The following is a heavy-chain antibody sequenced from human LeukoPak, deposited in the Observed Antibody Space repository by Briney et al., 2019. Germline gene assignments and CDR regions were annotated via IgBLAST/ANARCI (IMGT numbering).Heavy chain of an antibody. J-gene: IGHJ4*02. CDR1: GYTFTSYD. CDR2: MNPNSGKT. Sequence: ASVTVSCKASGYTFTSYDINWVRQATGQGGEWMGWMNPNSGKTGYAQEFQGRVTMTRNTSISTAYIELSSLRSEDTAVYYCAKSVQGVGWYHLDYWGQGTLVCVSS. CDR3: AKSVQGVGWYHLDY. V-gene: IGHV1-8*01. D-gene: IGHD6-19*01.